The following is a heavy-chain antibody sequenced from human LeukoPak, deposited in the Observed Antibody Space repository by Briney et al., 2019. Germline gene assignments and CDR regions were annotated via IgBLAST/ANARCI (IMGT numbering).Heavy chain of an antibody. CDR1: GGSLRGYY. CDR3: ARGPGSGSYYTAPVQMFPTRPWFDP. V-gene: IGHV4-34*01. Sequence: SETLSLTCAVYGGSLRGYYLRWIRPPPPKGGAWVGGINLCRRTHYHPSLKKRVTISVDTSKNQFSLKLSSVTAADTAVYYCARGPGSGSYYTAPVQMFPTRPWFDPWGQGTLVTVSS. D-gene: IGHD3-10*01. CDR2: INLCRRT. J-gene: IGHJ5*02.